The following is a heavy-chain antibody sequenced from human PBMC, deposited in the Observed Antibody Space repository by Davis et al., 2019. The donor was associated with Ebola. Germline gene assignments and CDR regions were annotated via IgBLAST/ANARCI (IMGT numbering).Heavy chain of an antibody. Sequence: LRLSCAISGDSVSVNSGGWNWIRQSPSRGLEWLGRTYYNSKWYSDYAPSVKSRITINPDTSKNQLSLHLNSVTPEDTAIYYCARGWYRTGLDVWGQGTTVTVSS. J-gene: IGHJ6*02. D-gene: IGHD6-19*01. CDR2: TYYNSKWYS. CDR1: GDSVSVNSGG. CDR3: ARGWYRTGLDV. V-gene: IGHV6-1*01.